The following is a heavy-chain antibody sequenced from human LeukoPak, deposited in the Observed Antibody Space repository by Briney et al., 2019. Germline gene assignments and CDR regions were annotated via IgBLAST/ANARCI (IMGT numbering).Heavy chain of an antibody. J-gene: IGHJ4*02. CDR1: GFTFSSYA. D-gene: IGHD5-12*01. V-gene: IGHV3-23*01. CDR2: ISGSGGST. CDR3: AKDDYSGYDQTFDY. Sequence: GGSLRLSCAASGFTFSSYAMSWVRQAPGKGLEWVSAISGSGGSTYYTDSVKGRFTISRDNSKNTLYLQMNSLRAEDTAVYYCAKDDYSGYDQTFDYWGQGTLVTVSS.